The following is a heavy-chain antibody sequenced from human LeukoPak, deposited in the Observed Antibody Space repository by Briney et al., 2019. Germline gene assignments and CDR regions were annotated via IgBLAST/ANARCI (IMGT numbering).Heavy chain of an antibody. V-gene: IGHV3-72*01. D-gene: IGHD3-22*01. J-gene: IGHJ4*02. CDR3: VRDSGSGYYWDY. Sequence: AGGSLRLSCAASGFTFSDHYMDWVRQALGKGLEWVARTRNKANNYITDYAASVNGRFTISRDYSNNSPHLQMNSLKIEDTAVYYCVRDSGSGYYWDYWGQGTLVTVS. CDR1: GFTFSDHY. CDR2: TRNKANNYIT.